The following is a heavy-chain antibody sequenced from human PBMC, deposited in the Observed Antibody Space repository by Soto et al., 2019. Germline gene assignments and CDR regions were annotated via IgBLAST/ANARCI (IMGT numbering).Heavy chain of an antibody. CDR3: ARDQRVGAPLDY. D-gene: IGHD1-26*01. CDR2: IIPIFGTA. CDR1: GGTFSSYA. Sequence: SGKVSCKASGGTFSSYAISWVRQAPGQGLEWMGGIIPIFGTANYAQKFQGRVTITADESTSTAYMELSSLRSEDTAVYYCARDQRVGAPLDYWGQGTLVTVSS. V-gene: IGHV1-69*13. J-gene: IGHJ4*02.